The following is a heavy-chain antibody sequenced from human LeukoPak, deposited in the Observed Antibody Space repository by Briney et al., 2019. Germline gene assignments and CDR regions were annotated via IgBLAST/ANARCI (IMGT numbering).Heavy chain of an antibody. Sequence: GGSLRLSCAASGFTVSSNYMTWVRQAPGKGLEWVSDIYSGGSTYYADSVKGRFTISRDNSKNTLFLQMNSLRDEDTAVYYCARGYSDVWGQGTTVTVSS. D-gene: IGHD2-15*01. CDR1: GFTVSSNY. V-gene: IGHV3-66*01. CDR3: ARGYSDV. J-gene: IGHJ6*02. CDR2: IYSGGST.